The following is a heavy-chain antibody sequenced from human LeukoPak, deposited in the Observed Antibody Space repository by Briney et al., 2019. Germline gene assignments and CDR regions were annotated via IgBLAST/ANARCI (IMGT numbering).Heavy chain of an antibody. J-gene: IGHJ4*02. D-gene: IGHD3-22*01. CDR1: GLTVSRHY. Sequence: PGGSLRLSCVASGLTVSRHYMTWVRQAPGKGLEWPSVISTGGSTNYADSVKGRFTISRDNSKNILYLQMNSLRAEDTAVYYCARDDYYDSSGLDYWGQGILVTVSS. V-gene: IGHV3-53*01. CDR3: ARDDYYDSSGLDY. CDR2: ISTGGST.